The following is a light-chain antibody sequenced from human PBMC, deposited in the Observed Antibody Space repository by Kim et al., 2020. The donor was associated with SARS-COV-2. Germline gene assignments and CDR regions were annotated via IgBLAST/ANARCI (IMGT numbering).Light chain of an antibody. Sequence: SPGERAPLSCRASQSVSGRYLAWYQQRPGQAPRLLIYGASSRATGIPDRFSGSGSGTDFTLTISRLEPEDFAVYYCQQYGSSPLTFGGGTKVDIK. CDR2: GAS. CDR1: QSVSGRY. V-gene: IGKV3-20*01. J-gene: IGKJ4*01. CDR3: QQYGSSPLT.